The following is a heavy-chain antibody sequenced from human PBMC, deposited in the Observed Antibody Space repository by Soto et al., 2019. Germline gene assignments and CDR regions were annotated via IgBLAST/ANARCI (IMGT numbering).Heavy chain of an antibody. CDR2: INHSGST. Sequence: QVQLQQWGAGLLKPSETLSLTCAVYGGSFSGYYWSWIRQPPGKGLEWIGEINHSGSTNYNPALKSRVNISVDTSKNQFSLQLSSVTAADTGVYYCARGQQLAHYYYYGMDVWAQGTTVTVSS. V-gene: IGHV4-34*01. CDR3: ARGQQLAHYYYYGMDV. CDR1: GGSFSGYY. J-gene: IGHJ6*02. D-gene: IGHD6-13*01.